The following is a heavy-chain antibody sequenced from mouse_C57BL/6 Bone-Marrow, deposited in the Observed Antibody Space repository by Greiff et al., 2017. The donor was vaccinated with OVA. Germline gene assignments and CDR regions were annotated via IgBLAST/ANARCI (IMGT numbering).Heavy chain of an antibody. CDR3: ARLGITSWFAY. CDR1: GFTFSDYG. J-gene: IGHJ3*01. V-gene: IGHV5-17*01. Sequence: DVKLVESGGGLVKPGGSLKLSCAASGFTFSDYGMHWVRQAPEKGLEWVAYISSGSSTIYYADTVKGRFTISRDNAKNTLFLQMTSRRSEDTAMYYCARLGITSWFAYWGQGTLVTVSA. D-gene: IGHD2-4*01. CDR2: ISSGSSTI.